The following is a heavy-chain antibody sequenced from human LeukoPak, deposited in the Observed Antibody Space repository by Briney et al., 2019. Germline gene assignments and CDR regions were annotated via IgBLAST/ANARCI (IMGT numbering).Heavy chain of an antibody. CDR2: IIPIFGTA. V-gene: IGHV1-69*13. CDR3: ARGGSVTSATSFDY. Sequence: SVKVSCKASGGTFSSYAISWVRQAPGQGLEWMGGIIPIFGTANYAQKFQGRVTITADESTSTAYMELSSLRSEDTAAYYCARGGSVTSATSFDYWGQGTLVTVSS. CDR1: GGTFSSYA. D-gene: IGHD3-10*01. J-gene: IGHJ4*02.